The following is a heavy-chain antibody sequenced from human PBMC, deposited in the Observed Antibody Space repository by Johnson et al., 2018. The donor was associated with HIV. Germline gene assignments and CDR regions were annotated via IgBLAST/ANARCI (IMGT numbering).Heavy chain of an antibody. J-gene: IGHJ3*01. V-gene: IGHV3-20*04. CDR3: ARFLGYYDSNGYYFGDGFDV. CDR2: INWNGDNT. Sequence: VQLVESGGNVVWPGGSLRLSCTASGFTFDVYGMSWVRQVPGKGLEWVSGINWNGDNTGYADSLKGRFTISRANAKNSLYLRMNSLEAEDTAWYYCARFLGYYDSNGYYFGDGFDVWGRGTMVTVSS. CDR1: GFTFDVYG. D-gene: IGHD3-22*01.